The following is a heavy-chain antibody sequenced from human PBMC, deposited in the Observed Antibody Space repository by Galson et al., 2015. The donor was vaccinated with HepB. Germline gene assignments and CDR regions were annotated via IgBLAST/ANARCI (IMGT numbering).Heavy chain of an antibody. CDR1: GYSFTSYW. D-gene: IGHD2-2*01. J-gene: IGHJ3*02. CDR2: IDPSDSYT. Sequence: QSGAEVKKPGESLRISCKGSGYSFTSYWISWVRQMPGKGLEWMGRIDPSDSYTNYSPFFQGHVTISADKSISTAYLQWSSLKASDTAMYYCARGLRYCSSTSCVDAFDIWGQGTMVTVSS. CDR3: ARGLRYCSSTSCVDAFDI. V-gene: IGHV5-10-1*01.